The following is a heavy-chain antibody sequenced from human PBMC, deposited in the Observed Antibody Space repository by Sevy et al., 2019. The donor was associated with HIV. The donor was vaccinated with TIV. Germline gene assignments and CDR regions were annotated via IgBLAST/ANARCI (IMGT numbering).Heavy chain of an antibody. CDR1: GFDFRTYP. CDR3: VRDYAVAFDH. CDR2: IRAENSGT. J-gene: IGHJ4*01. Sequence: GGSLRLSCVASGFDFRTYPMYWVRQAPGKGLEWISNIRAENSGTNYADSVKGRFTVSRDNAQNSLYLQMNSLRVEDSAVDYCVRDYAVAFDHWGHGVLVTVSS. V-gene: IGHV3-48*04. D-gene: IGHD4-17*01.